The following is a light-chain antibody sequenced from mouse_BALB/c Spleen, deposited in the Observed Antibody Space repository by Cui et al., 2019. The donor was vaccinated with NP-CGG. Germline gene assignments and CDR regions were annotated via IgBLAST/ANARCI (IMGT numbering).Light chain of an antibody. CDR1: TGAVTTSNY. J-gene: IGLJ1*01. CDR2: GTN. CDR3: ALWYSNHWV. Sequence: QAVVPQESALTTSPGETVTLTCRSNTGAVTTSNYANWVQEKPDHLFTGIIGGTNNRAPGVPARFSGSLIGDKAALTITGAQTEDEAIYFCALWYSNHWVFGGGTKLTVL. V-gene: IGLV1*01.